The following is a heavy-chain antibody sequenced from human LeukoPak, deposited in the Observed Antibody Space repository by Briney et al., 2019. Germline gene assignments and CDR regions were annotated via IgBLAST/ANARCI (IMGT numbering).Heavy chain of an antibody. Sequence: SAKVSCKASGGTFSSYAISWVRQAPGQGLEWMGGIIPIFGTTNYAQNFQGRATITADESTSTAHMELSSLRSEDTAVYYCVKGDGELLLRSAFDIWGQGTMVTVSS. CDR1: GGTFSSYA. V-gene: IGHV1-69*13. D-gene: IGHD1-26*01. J-gene: IGHJ3*02. CDR2: IIPIFGTT. CDR3: VKGDGELLLRSAFDI.